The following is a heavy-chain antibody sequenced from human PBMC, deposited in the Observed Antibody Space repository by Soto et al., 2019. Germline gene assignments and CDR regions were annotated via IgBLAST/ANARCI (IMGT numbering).Heavy chain of an antibody. CDR1: RFTFTISA. CDR2: IVVGSGNT. V-gene: IGHV1-58*01. CDR3: AADLPSYYDILTGYQGGTLF. J-gene: IGHJ4*02. D-gene: IGHD3-9*01. Sequence: GASVKISSTASRFTFTISAVPGARKTRGQRLEWIGWIVVGSGNTNYAQKFQERVTITRDMSTSTAYMELSSLRSGDTAVYYCAADLPSYYDILTGYQGGTLFWGQGTLVTVSS.